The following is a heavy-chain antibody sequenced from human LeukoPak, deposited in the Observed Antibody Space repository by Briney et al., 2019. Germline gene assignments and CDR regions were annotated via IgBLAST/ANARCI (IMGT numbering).Heavy chain of an antibody. CDR1: GDTFNSYA. CDR2: ITLLFGTP. J-gene: IGHJ4*02. CDR3: ATGNREFMVYAIYYFDY. V-gene: IGHV1-69*13. D-gene: IGHD2-8*01. Sequence: SVKVSCKASGDTFNSYAVSWVRPAPGQGLEWMGGITLLFGTPNYAQKFQGRVTITADEYTSTAYMELSSLRSEDTAVYYCATGNREFMVYAIYYFDYWGQGTLVTVSS.